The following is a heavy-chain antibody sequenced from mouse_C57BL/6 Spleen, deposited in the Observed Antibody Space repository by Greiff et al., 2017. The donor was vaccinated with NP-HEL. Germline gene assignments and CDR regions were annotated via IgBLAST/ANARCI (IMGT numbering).Heavy chain of an antibody. CDR2: IYPGDGDT. Sequence: VQLQQSGAELVKPGASVKISCKASGYAFSSYWMNWVKQRPGKGLEWIGQIYPGDGDTNYNGKFKGKATLTADKSSSTAYMQLSSLTSEDSAVYFCARSGYDYDVAWFAYWGQGTLVTVSA. CDR1: GYAFSSYW. J-gene: IGHJ3*01. CDR3: ARSGYDYDVAWFAY. D-gene: IGHD2-4*01. V-gene: IGHV1-80*01.